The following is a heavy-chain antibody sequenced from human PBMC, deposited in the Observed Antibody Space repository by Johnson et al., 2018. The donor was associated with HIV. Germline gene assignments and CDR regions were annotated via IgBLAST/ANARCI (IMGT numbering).Heavy chain of an antibody. CDR2: IRYDGSNK. Sequence: QVQLVESGGGVVQPGGSLRLSCAASGFTFSSYGMHWVRQAPGKGLEWVAFIRYDGSNKYYADSVKGRFTISSDNSKNTLYLKMNSRRAEDTAVYSCARDKLGTNDAFDIWGQGTMVTVSS. V-gene: IGHV3-30*02. J-gene: IGHJ3*02. D-gene: IGHD7-27*01. CDR3: ARDKLGTNDAFDI. CDR1: GFTFSSYG.